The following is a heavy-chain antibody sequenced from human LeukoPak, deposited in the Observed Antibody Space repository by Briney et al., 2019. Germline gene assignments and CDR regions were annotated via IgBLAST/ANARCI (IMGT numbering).Heavy chain of an antibody. D-gene: IGHD2-15*01. J-gene: IGHJ3*02. CDR1: GGSISRYY. CDR2: IYPRGST. V-gene: IGHV4-4*07. Sequence: SETLSLTCTVSGGSISRYYWSWIRQPAGKGLEWIGRIYPRGSTNDNPSLKTRVTMSVDTSKNQFSLKLPSVTAADTAVYYCARGRYCSADICSGGDAFDIWGQGTMVSVSS. CDR3: ARGRYCSADICSGGDAFDI.